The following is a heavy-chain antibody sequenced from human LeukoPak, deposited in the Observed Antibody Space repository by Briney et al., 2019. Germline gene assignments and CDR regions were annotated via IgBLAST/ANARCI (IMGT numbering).Heavy chain of an antibody. CDR1: GGSISSSSYY. V-gene: IGHV4-39*01. CDR3: ARTAGPHYYYYGMDV. D-gene: IGHD6-13*01. Sequence: SETLSLTCTVSGGSISSSSYYWGWIRQPPGKGLAWIGSIYYSGSTYYNPSLKSRVTISVDTSKNQFSLKLSSVTAADTAVYYCARTAGPHYYYYGMDVWGQGTTVTVSS. CDR2: IYYSGST. J-gene: IGHJ6*02.